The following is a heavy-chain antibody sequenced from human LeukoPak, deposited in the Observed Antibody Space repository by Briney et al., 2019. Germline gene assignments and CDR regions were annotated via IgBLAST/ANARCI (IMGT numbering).Heavy chain of an antibody. CDR2: MNPNSGNT. CDR3: ARGRNIVATII. J-gene: IGHJ4*02. CDR1: GYTFTSYD. D-gene: IGHD5-12*01. Sequence: ASVEVFCKASGYTFTSYDINWVRQATGQGLEWMGWMNPNSGNTGYAQKCQGRVTMTRNNSISPAYMELSSLRSEDTAVYYCARGRNIVATIIWGQGTLVTVSS. V-gene: IGHV1-8*01.